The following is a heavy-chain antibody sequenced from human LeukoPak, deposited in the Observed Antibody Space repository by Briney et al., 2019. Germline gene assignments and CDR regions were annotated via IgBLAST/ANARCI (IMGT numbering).Heavy chain of an antibody. CDR2: IYYRGST. CDR1: GGYISSSSFY. J-gene: IGHJ4*02. V-gene: IGHV4-39*01. D-gene: IGHD6-13*01. CDR3: ARTTRGGSDSWDPYYFDY. Sequence: SETLSLTCTVSGGYISSSSFYWGWIRQSPGKGLEWIGSIYYRGSTYYNPSLKSRVTISVDTSKNQFSLKLNSVTAADTAGYYCARTTRGGSDSWDPYYFDYWGQGTLVTVSS.